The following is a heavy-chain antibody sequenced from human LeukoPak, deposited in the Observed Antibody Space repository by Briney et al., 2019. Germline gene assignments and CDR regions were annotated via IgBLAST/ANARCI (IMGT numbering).Heavy chain of an antibody. V-gene: IGHV4-34*01. CDR1: GGSFSGYY. D-gene: IGHD3-22*01. CDR2: INHSGST. Sequence: SETLSLTCAVYGGSFSGYYWSWIRQPPGKGLEWIGEINHSGSTNYNPSLKSRVTISVDTSKNQFSLKLSSVTAAATAVYYCARGWSYYDSSGYYYALDYWGQGTLVTVSS. CDR3: ARGWSYYDSSGYYYALDY. J-gene: IGHJ4*02.